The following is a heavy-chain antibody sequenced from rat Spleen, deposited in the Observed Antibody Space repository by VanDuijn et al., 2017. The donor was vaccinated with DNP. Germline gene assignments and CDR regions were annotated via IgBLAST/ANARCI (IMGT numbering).Heavy chain of an antibody. Sequence: QVQLKESGPGLVQPSETLSLTCTVSGFSLTSWHVSWVRQPTGKGLEWMGIIWTGGSTDYNSALKSRLSISRDTSKRQVFLKMNSLQTGDIATYYCARDYYVGGALFDYWGQGVMVTVSS. D-gene: IGHD1-1*01. CDR3: ARDYYVGGALFDY. CDR1: GFSLTSWH. CDR2: IWTGGST. J-gene: IGHJ2*01. V-gene: IGHV2-30*01.